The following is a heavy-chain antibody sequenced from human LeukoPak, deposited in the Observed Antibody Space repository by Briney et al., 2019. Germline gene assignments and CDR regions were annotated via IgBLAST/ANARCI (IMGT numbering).Heavy chain of an antibody. CDR1: GDSVSSNSVA. V-gene: IGHV6-1*01. CDR3: ARQAYRRSDP. CDR2: TYYTSKWNN. J-gene: IGHJ5*02. Sequence: SQTLSLTCAISGDSVSSNSVAWNWFRQSPSRGLEWLGRTYYTSKWNNDYAVSVQSRIAVNPDTSKNQFSLHLNSVTPEDTAVYYCARQAYRRSDPWGQGTLVTVSS.